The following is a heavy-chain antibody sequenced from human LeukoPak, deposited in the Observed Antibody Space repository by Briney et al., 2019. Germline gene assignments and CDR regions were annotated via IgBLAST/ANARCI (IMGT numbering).Heavy chain of an antibody. V-gene: IGHV6-1*01. CDR3: ARGRSWPLDY. CDR2: TYYRSSWYN. J-gene: IGHJ4*02. CDR1: GDSVSSNSAA. Sequence: SQTLSLTCALSGDSVSSNSAAWNWLRQSPSRGLEWLGRTYYRSSWYNDYAVSVKSRIIINSDTSKNQFSLQLNSVTPEDTAVYYCARGRSWPLDYWGQGTLVTVSS. D-gene: IGHD2-15*01.